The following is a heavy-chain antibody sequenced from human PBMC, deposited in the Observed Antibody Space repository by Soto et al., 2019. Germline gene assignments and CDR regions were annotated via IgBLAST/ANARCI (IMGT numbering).Heavy chain of an antibody. V-gene: IGHV4-31*03. CDR2: IYYSGST. J-gene: IGHJ6*03. D-gene: IGHD2-2*01. CDR3: ARDGLVPSALFYYMVV. CDR1: GGSISSGGYY. Sequence: SETLSLTCTVSGGSISSGGYYWSWIRQHPGKGLEWIGYIYYSGSTYYKPSLKSRVTLSVDTSKNQFSLWLSSVTAAVTAVYFCARDGLVPSALFYYMVVWCKGATVTVSS.